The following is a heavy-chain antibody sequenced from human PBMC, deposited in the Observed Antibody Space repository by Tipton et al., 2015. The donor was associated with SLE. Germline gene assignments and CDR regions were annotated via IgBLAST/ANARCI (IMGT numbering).Heavy chain of an antibody. J-gene: IGHJ4*02. Sequence: SLRLSCAASGFTFSSYGMHWVRQAPGKGLEWVAVIWYDGGNKYYADSVKGRFTISRDNSKNTLYLQMNSLRAEDTAVYYCAGAPYCSSSSCSDYFDYWGQGTLVTVSS. CDR2: IWYDGGNK. CDR1: GFTFSSYG. V-gene: IGHV3-33*01. CDR3: AGAPYCSSSSCSDYFDY. D-gene: IGHD2-2*01.